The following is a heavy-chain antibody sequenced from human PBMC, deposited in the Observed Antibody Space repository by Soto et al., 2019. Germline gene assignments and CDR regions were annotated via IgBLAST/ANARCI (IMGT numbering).Heavy chain of an antibody. Sequence: GGSLRLSCAASGFTFSSYSMNWVRQAPGKGLEWVSSISSSSSYIYYADSVKGRFTISRDNAKNSLYLQMNSLRAEDTAVYYCASSYSIGDAQWGPLDYWGQGTLVTVSS. V-gene: IGHV3-21*01. CDR2: ISSSSSYI. CDR3: ASSYSIGDAQWGPLDY. CDR1: GFTFSSYS. J-gene: IGHJ4*02. D-gene: IGHD1-26*01.